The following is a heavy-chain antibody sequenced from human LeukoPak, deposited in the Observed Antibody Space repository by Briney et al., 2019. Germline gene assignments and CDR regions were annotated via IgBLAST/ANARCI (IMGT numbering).Heavy chain of an antibody. V-gene: IGHV1-2*02. D-gene: IGHD6-13*01. CDR2: INPNINGT. J-gene: IGHJ6*03. Sequence: ASVKVSCKASGYTFTGYYIHWVRQAPGQGLEWMGWINPNINGTNYAQKFQGRVTMTGGRSISTAYMELSRLRSDDTAVYYCARLVPPYYYMDVWGKGTTVTISS. CDR3: ARLVPPYYYMDV. CDR1: GYTFTGYY.